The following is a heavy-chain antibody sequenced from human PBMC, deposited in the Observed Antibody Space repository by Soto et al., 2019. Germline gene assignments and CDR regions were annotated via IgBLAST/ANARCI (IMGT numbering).Heavy chain of an antibody. CDR2: IFYSGST. CDR3: ARDPTYYYGSGSYYPPSGYFDY. V-gene: IGHV4-39*07. J-gene: IGHJ4*02. D-gene: IGHD3-10*01. Sequence: SETLSLTCTVSSGSISSTIYSWDWIRQPPGKGLEWIGSIFYSGSTNYNPSLKSRVTISVDTSKDQFSLKLSSVAAADTAVYYCARDPTYYYGSGSYYPPSGYFDYWGQGTLVTVSS. CDR1: SGSISSTIYS.